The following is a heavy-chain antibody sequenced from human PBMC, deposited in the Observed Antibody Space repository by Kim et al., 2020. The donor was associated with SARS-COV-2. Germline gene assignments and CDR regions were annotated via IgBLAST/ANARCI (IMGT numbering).Heavy chain of an antibody. D-gene: IGHD3-10*01. V-gene: IGHV3-48*02. CDR2: ISSSSTI. CDR3: AKNHYYGSGSYYNEFYYYGMDV. Sequence: GGSLRLSCAASGFTFSSYSMNWVRQAPGKGLEWVSYISSSSTIYYADSVKGRFTISRDNAKNSLYLQMNSLRDEDTAVYYCAKNHYYGSGSYYNEFYYYGMDVWGQGTTVTVSS. CDR1: GFTFSSYS. J-gene: IGHJ6*02.